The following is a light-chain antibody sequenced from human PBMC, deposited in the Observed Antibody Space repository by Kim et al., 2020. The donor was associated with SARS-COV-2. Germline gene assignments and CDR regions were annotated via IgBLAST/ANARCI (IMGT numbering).Light chain of an antibody. CDR2: GAS. Sequence: EIVMTQSPATLSVSPGERATLSCRASQSVSSNLAWYQQKPGQAPRLLIYGASTRATGIPARFSGSGSGTEFTLTISSLQSEDFAVYYCQQYTNWPPWTFGQGTKVEFK. V-gene: IGKV3-15*01. CDR1: QSVSSN. CDR3: QQYTNWPPWT. J-gene: IGKJ1*01.